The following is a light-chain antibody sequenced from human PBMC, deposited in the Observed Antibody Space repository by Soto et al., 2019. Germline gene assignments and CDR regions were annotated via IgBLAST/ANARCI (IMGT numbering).Light chain of an antibody. CDR3: ASYRRANTLVV. J-gene: IGLJ1*01. V-gene: IGLV2-14*01. CDR1: SRDIGNYNY. Sequence: QSVLTQPASVSGSPGQSITISCTGTSRDIGNYNYVSWYQHHPGKAPKLMIYEVTSRPSGVSDRFSGSKSGMTASLTISGLQPEDEADYFCASYRRANTLVVVGNGTKVTVL. CDR2: EVT.